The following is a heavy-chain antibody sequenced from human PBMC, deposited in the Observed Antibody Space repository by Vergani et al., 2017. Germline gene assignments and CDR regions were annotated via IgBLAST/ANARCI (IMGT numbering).Heavy chain of an antibody. D-gene: IGHD5-18*01. J-gene: IGHJ4*02. V-gene: IGHV4-59*01. CDR2: IYYSGST. Sequence: QVQLQESGPGLVKPSETLSLTCTVSGGSISSYYWSWIRQPPGKGREWIGYIYYSGSTNYNPPLKSRVTIPVDTSKNQFSLKLSSVTAAETAVYYCASHVGYSYAFDDWGQGTLVTVSS. CDR1: GGSISSYY. CDR3: ASHVGYSYAFDD.